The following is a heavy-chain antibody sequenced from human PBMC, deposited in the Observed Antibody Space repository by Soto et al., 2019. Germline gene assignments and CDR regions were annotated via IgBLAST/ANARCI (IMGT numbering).Heavy chain of an antibody. CDR1: GFTFDDYG. CDR3: VRGASLNFDS. J-gene: IGHJ4*02. CDR2: VNWNGGST. V-gene: IGHV3-20*04. Sequence: EVQLVESGGGVLRPGGSLRLSCAASGFTFDDYGMSWARQAPGKGLEWVSGVNWNGGSTGYADSVKGRFTISRDNAKNSRYLKMNSLRAEDTASYYGVRGASLNFDSWGQGTLVTVSS.